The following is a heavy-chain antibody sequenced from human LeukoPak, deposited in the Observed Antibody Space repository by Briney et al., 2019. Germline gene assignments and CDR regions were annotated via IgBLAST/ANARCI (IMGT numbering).Heavy chain of an antibody. D-gene: IGHD6-19*01. V-gene: IGHV4-4*02. CDR2: IYHSGST. J-gene: IGHJ4*02. Sequence: SETLSLTCAVSGGSISSSNWWSWVRQSPGKGLEWIGEIYHSGSTNYNPSLKSRVTISVDKSKNQFSLKLSSVTAADTAVYYCALAVAGSGYFDYWGQGTLVTVSS. CDR1: GGSISSSNW. CDR3: ALAVAGSGYFDY.